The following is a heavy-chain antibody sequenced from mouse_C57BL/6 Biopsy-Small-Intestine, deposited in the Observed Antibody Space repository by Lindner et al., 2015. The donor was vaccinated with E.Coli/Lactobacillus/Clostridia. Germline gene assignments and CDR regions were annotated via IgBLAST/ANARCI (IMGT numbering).Heavy chain of an antibody. V-gene: IGHV1S55*01. Sequence: SVKVSCKTSGNTLTSYDINWVRQASGQGLEWMGWMNPNTGNAGYAQKFQGRVTMTWNTSISTAYMELSSLRSEDTAVYYCARARSSSWRIYYYGLDVWGQGTTVTVSS. CDR1: GNTLTSYD. J-gene: IGHJ1*01. CDR2: MNPNTGNA. D-gene: IGHD1-1*02. CDR3: ARARSSSWRIYYYGLDV.